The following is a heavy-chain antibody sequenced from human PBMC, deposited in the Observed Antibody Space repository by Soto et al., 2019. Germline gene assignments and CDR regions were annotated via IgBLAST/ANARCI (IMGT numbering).Heavy chain of an antibody. V-gene: IGHV4-4*07. D-gene: IGHD4-17*01. CDR2: IYTSGST. CDR1: GGSISSYY. J-gene: IGHJ4*02. CDR3: ARDDDYGARFDY. Sequence: SETLSLTCTVSGGSISSYYWSWIRQPAGKVLEWIGRIYTSGSTNYNPSLKSRVTMSVDTSKNQFSLKLSSVTAADTAVYYCARDDDYGARFDYWGQGTLVTVSS.